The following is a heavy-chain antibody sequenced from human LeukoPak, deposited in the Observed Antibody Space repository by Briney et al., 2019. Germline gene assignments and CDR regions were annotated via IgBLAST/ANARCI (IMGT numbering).Heavy chain of an antibody. CDR1: GGSISSYY. CDR2: IYYSGST. CDR3: ARVGMGTYVHFDL. J-gene: IGHJ4*02. Sequence: PSETLSLTCTVSGGSISSYYWSWIRQPPGKGLEWIGYIYYSGSTNYNPSLKSRLTMSVDTSKNQFSPRLNSVAAADTAVYYCARVGMGTYVHFDLWGQGTLVTVSS. D-gene: IGHD3-16*01. V-gene: IGHV4-59*01.